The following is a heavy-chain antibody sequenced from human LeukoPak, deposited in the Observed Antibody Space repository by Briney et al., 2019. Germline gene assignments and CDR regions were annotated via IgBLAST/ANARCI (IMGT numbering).Heavy chain of an antibody. J-gene: IGHJ4*02. Sequence: ASLKVSCKAAGYTFTDYYMHWVRQAPGQGLEWMGLINPSDGGTTYSKKFQGRVTMTRDTSTSTVYMELSSLRSEDTAVFYCARDANWNPPYYFDYWGQGTLVTVSS. CDR1: GYTFTDYY. V-gene: IGHV1-46*01. CDR3: ARDANWNPPYYFDY. CDR2: INPSDGGT. D-gene: IGHD1-20*01.